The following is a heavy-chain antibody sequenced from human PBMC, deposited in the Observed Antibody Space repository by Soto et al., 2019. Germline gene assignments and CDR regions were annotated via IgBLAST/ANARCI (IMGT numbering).Heavy chain of an antibody. CDR2: ISWNSGSI. V-gene: IGHV3-9*01. D-gene: IGHD1-26*01. CDR3: AKDASGSYFSWFDS. Sequence: GGSLRLSCAASGFTFDDYAMHWVRQAPGKGLEWVSGISWNSGSIGYADSVKGRFTISRDNAKNSLYLQMNSLRAEDTALYYCAKDASGSYFSWFDSWGQGTLVTVSS. CDR1: GFTFDDYA. J-gene: IGHJ5*01.